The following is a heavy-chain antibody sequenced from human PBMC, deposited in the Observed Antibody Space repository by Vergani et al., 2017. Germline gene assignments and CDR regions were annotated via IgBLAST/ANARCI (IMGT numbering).Heavy chain of an antibody. CDR1: GGSLSGSLYY. D-gene: IGHD2-21*01. CDR2: ISYSGTT. V-gene: IGHV4-39*02. CDR3: ARDGGEYDKDALDV. J-gene: IGHJ3*01. Sequence: QLQLQESGPGLVKPSQTLSLTCTVSGGSLSGSLYYWAWIRQPAGKGLDWIGSISYSGTTYSNPSLKSRLTMSVDTSRNQFSLRLPSVIAADTAIYYCARDGGEYDKDALDVWGQGTKVTVTS.